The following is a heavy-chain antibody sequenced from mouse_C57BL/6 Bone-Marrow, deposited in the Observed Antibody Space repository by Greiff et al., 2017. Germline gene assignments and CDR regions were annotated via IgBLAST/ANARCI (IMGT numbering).Heavy chain of an antibody. CDR3: AREGYYGSSYGDYFDY. Sequence: VKLMESGAELMKPGASVKLSCKATGYTFPGYWIEWVKQRPGLGLEWIGEFLPGRGSPNSNAKFKGKTPFPADTSSNTAYMQLSSLTTEDSAIYYCAREGYYGSSYGDYFDYWGQGTTLTVSS. V-gene: IGHV1-9*01. D-gene: IGHD1-1*01. CDR2: FLPGRGSP. J-gene: IGHJ2*01. CDR1: GYTFPGYW.